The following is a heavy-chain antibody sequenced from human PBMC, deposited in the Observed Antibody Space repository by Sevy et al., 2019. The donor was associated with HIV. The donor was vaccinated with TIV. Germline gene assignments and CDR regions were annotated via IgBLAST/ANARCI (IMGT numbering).Heavy chain of an antibody. J-gene: IGHJ4*02. CDR2: ISGRSSYI. CDR3: ARDGGCSSTSCLLYFDS. V-gene: IGHV3-21*01. CDR1: GFTFSDYY. Sequence: GVSLRLSCAASGFTFSDYYMNWVRQAPGKGLEWVSSISGRSSYIHYADSVRGRFTISRDNAKNSLYLQMNSLRVDDTAVYFCARDGGCSSTSCLLYFDSWGQGALVTVSS. D-gene: IGHD2-2*01.